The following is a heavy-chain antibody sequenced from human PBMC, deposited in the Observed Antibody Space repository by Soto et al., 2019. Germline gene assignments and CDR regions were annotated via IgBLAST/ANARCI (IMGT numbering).Heavy chain of an antibody. Sequence: QVQLVQSGAEVKEPGTSVKVSCKASGGTFSTSSFVWVRQGPGQELEWMGGIIPIFSKTNVAQKFQGRVTFTADESTRTAYMELSSLRSEDTAIYYCARDVVRSSGGDSWGQGTLVTVSS. J-gene: IGHJ4*02. CDR3: ARDVVRSSGGDS. CDR1: GGTFSTSS. CDR2: IIPIFSKT. V-gene: IGHV1-69*01. D-gene: IGHD2-15*01.